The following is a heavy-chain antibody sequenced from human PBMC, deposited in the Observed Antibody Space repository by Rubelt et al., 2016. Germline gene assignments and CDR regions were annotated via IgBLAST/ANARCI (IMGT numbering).Heavy chain of an antibody. V-gene: IGHV4-39*01. J-gene: IGHJ4*02. D-gene: IGHD6-19*01. Sequence: QLQLQESGPGLVKPSETLSLTCTVSGGSISSSSYYWGWIRQPPGKGLAWIGSIYYSGSTDYNPSLKSRATSSLDPSKNQFSLKLSSVTAADTAVYYCARLSSGWYYFDYWGQGTLVTVSS. CDR3: ARLSSGWYYFDY. CDR2: IYYSGST. CDR1: GGSISSSSYY.